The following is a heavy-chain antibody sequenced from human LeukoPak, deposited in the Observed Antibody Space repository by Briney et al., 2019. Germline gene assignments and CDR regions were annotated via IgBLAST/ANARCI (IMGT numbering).Heavy chain of an antibody. D-gene: IGHD3-9*01. Sequence: GGSLRLSCAASGFTVSSNYMSWVRQALGKGLEWVSVIYSGGSTYYADSVKGRFTISRDNSKNTLYLQMNSLRAEDTAVYYCAIPGDYDILTGYYPPLDYWGQGTLVTVSS. CDR3: AIPGDYDILTGYYPPLDY. V-gene: IGHV3-66*01. J-gene: IGHJ4*02. CDR2: IYSGGST. CDR1: GFTVSSNY.